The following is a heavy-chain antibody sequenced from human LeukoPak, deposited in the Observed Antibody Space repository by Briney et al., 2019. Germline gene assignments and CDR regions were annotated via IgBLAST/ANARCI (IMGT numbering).Heavy chain of an antibody. CDR1: GFTFTSSA. D-gene: IGHD1-26*01. CDR2: IVVGSGNT. Sequence: ASVKVSCKASGFTFTSSAMQWVRQARGQRLAWIGWIVVGSGNTNYAQKFQERVTITRDMSTSTAYMELSSLRSEDTAVYYCAAGSGSYGSEFDYWGQGTLVTVSS. CDR3: AAGSGSYGSEFDY. J-gene: IGHJ4*02. V-gene: IGHV1-58*02.